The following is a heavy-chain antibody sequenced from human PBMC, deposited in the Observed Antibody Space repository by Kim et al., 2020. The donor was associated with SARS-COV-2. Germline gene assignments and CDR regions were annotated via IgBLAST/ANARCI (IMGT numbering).Heavy chain of an antibody. D-gene: IGHD4-4*01. CDR3: ARDMDPTVYDH. Sequence: KKQYSQKFQGRVTITRDPSANTAYMELRRLTTKDTAVYYCARDMDPTVYDHWGQGTLVTVSS. J-gene: IGHJ4*02. CDR2: KK. V-gene: IGHV1-3*01.